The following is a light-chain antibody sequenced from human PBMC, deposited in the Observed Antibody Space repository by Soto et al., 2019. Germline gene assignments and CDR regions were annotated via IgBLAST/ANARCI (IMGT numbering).Light chain of an antibody. CDR1: QSISSW. Sequence: IRMTQSLSSISASTGDRVTISCRSSQSISSWLAWYQQKPGKSPKLLIYDASSLESGVPSRFSGSGSGTEFTLTISSLQPDDFATYYCQQYGTYLWTFGQGTKVGIK. J-gene: IGKJ1*01. CDR3: QQYGTYLWT. CDR2: DAS. V-gene: IGKV1-5*01.